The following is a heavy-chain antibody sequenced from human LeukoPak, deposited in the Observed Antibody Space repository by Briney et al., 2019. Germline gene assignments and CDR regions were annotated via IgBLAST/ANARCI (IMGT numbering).Heavy chain of an antibody. J-gene: IGHJ4*02. CDR3: ARDGGIVATISWASDY. CDR1: GFTFSSYW. V-gene: IGHV3-7*01. CDR2: IKQDGSEK. D-gene: IGHD5-12*01. Sequence: GGSLRLSCAASGFTFSSYWMSWVRQAPGKGLEWVANIKQDGSEKYYVDSVKGRFTISRDNAKNSLYLQMNSLRAEDTAVYYCARDGGIVATISWASDYWGQGTLVTVSS.